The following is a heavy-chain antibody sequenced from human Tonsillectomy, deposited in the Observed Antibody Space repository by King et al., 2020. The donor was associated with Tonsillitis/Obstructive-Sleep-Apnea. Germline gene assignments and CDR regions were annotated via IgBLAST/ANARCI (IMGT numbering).Heavy chain of an antibody. CDR1: GFTFTKSG. J-gene: IGHJ2*01. CDR3: ASYTRFFDF. CDR2: IWYDGSNK. V-gene: IGHV3-33*01. Sequence: VQLVESGGGVVQPGRSLRLSCAASGFTFTKSGMHWVRQAPGKGLEWVALIWYDGSNKYYADSVKGRFTISRDNSKTTLYLQMSSLRAEDTAVYYCASYTRFFDFGGRGTLVTVSS.